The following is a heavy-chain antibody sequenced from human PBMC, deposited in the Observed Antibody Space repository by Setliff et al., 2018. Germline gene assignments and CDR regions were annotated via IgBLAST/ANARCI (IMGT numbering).Heavy chain of an antibody. CDR3: ARAMYSAGYYGGGYSYYYMDV. CDR1: GASISSPTYS. D-gene: IGHD3-22*01. Sequence: PSETLSLTCTVSGASISSPTYSWGWIRQPPGKGLEWVGTVYSSGSTYYNTSLRGRISISVDTSKNQFALKLSSVTAADTAVYYCARAMYSAGYYGGGYSYYYMDVWGKGTTVTVSS. V-gene: IGHV4-39*01. CDR2: VYSSGST. J-gene: IGHJ6*03.